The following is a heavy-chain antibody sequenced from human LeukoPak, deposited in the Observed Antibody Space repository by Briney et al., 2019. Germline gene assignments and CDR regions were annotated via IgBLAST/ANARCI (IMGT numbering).Heavy chain of an antibody. CDR2: IEYRGST. D-gene: IGHD3-3*01. Sequence: SETLSLTCTVSGVSISSSSHYWGWIRQPPGKGLEWIGIIEYRGSTYSNPSLKSRVTIFVDTARNQFSLKLSSVTAADTAVYYCARLDYDFWSGYKGNWYFDLWGRGTQVTVSS. CDR1: GVSISSSSHY. CDR3: ARLDYDFWSGYKGNWYFDL. V-gene: IGHV4-39*01. J-gene: IGHJ2*01.